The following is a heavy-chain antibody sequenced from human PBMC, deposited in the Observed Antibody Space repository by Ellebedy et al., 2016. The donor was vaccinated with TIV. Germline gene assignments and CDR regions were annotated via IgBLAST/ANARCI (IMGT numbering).Heavy chain of an antibody. Sequence: GESLKISCAASEFTFSSYWIHWVRQTPEKGLVWVSRISPDGRGTSYADSVKGRFTISRDNAKNTMYLQMNSLRAEDTAVYYCATGPYSYGWGYWGQGTLVTVSS. CDR2: ISPDGRGT. D-gene: IGHD5-18*01. CDR1: EFTFSSYW. CDR3: ATGPYSYGWGY. V-gene: IGHV3-74*01. J-gene: IGHJ4*02.